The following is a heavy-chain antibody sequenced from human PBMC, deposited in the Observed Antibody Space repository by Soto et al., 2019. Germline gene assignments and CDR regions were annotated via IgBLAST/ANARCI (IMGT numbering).Heavy chain of an antibody. CDR2: ISAYNGNT. J-gene: IGHJ4*02. Sequence: QVQLVQSGAEVKKHGASVKVTCTTSGYTFSSYAFSWVRQAPGQGLEWMGWISAYNGNTNNAKKFHGRVTMTTDTSTSTAYMELRSLRSDDTAVYYCARDVTPPDYWGQGTLVTVSS. CDR1: GYTFSSYA. CDR3: ARDVTPPDY. V-gene: IGHV1-18*01.